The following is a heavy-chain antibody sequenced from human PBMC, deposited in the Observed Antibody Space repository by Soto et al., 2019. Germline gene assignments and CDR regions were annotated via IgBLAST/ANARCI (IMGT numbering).Heavy chain of an antibody. V-gene: IGHV1-2*02. CDR2: IGPESGAT. D-gene: IGHD1-26*01. CDR3: GTGRSAQIVVFY. CDR1: GYTFTGHY. Sequence: ASVKVSCKASGYTFTGHYIHWVRQAPEQGPEWMGEIGPESGATRYAQKFQGRVTMTREMSITTVYMELNNLSPDDTAVYYCGTGRSAQIVVFYWGQGTSVTVYS. J-gene: IGHJ4*02.